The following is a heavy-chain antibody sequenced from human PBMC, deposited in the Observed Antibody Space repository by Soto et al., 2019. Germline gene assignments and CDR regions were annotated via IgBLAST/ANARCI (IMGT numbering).Heavy chain of an antibody. CDR1: GGSFNTYY. CDR2: INHSGST. CDR3: ARTRENSGLFSDRTYYFYY. D-gene: IGHD6-19*01. Sequence: QVQLQQWGAGLLKPSETLSLTCAVYGGSFNTYYWRWTWIRKPQGKGLEWSGEINHSGSTNYNTSLKSRVTISVDTSKNQFSLKLSSVTAADTAVYYCARTRENSGLFSDRTYYFYYWGQGTLVTVSS. V-gene: IGHV4-34*01. J-gene: IGHJ4*02.